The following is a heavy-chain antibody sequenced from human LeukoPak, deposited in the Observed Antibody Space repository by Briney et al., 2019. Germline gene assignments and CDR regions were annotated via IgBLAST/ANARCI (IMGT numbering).Heavy chain of an antibody. Sequence: GGSLRLSCAASGFTFSGYDRHWVRQATGKGLEWVSAIGTGGDTYYPGSVKGRFTISRDNSKNSLYLQMNSLRAGDTAVYYCARAHFLRSAAFDIWGKGTMVTVS. D-gene: IGHD3-10*01. CDR2: IGTGGDT. V-gene: IGHV3-13*01. CDR1: GFTFSGYD. J-gene: IGHJ3*02. CDR3: ARAHFLRSAAFDI.